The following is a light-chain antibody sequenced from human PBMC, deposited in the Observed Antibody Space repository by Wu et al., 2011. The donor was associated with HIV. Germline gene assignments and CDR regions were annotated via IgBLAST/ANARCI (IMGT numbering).Light chain of an antibody. J-gene: IGKJ4*01. V-gene: IGKV3-20*01. CDR3: QQYGSSPFT. Sequence: EIVLTQSPGTLSLSPGQRATLSCRASQSVSSNYLAWYQQKPGQPPRLLIYGASSRATGIPDRFSGGGSGTDFTLTISRVEPEDFAVYYCQQYGSSPFTFGGGTKVEIK. CDR1: QSVSSNY. CDR2: GAS.